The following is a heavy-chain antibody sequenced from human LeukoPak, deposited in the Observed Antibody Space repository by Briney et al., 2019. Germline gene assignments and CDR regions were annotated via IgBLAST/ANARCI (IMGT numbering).Heavy chain of an antibody. CDR2: IYYSGST. J-gene: IGHJ4*02. D-gene: IGHD1-26*01. Sequence: SETLSLTCTVSGGSISSSSYYWDWIRQSPGKGLEWIGTIYYSGSTYYNPSLKSRVTISVDTSKNQFSLKLSSVTAADTAVYYCARQGSGNYLSPVNYWGQGTLVTVSS. CDR3: ARQGSGNYLSPVNY. V-gene: IGHV4-39*01. CDR1: GGSISSSSYY.